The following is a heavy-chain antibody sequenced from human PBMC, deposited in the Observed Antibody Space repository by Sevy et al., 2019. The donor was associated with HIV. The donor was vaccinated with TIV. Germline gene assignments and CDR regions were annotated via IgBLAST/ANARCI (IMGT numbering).Heavy chain of an antibody. V-gene: IGHV3-30*18. CDR2: ISNDGGNQ. CDR3: AKHVSDGYNYFLDF. CDR1: GFTFRSYG. D-gene: IGHD5-12*01. Sequence: GGSLRLSCAASGFTFRSYGMHWVRQAPGKGLEWLAVISNDGGNQYYADSVKGRFTISRDNSKNTVYLQMNSLRAEDTASSYCAKHVSDGYNYFLDFWGQGALVTVSS. J-gene: IGHJ4*02.